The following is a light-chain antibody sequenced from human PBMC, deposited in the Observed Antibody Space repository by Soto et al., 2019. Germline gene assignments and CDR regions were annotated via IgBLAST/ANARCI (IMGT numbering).Light chain of an antibody. V-gene: IGKV3-20*01. CDR2: GAS. CDR3: QQYDSSPYT. J-gene: IGKJ2*01. Sequence: EIVLTQSPGTLSLSPGEGATLSCRASQSVSSNYLAWYEQKPGQAPRLLISGASNSATGIPDRFSGSGSGTDFTLTISRLEPEDFAVYYCQQYDSSPYTFGQGTKLEIK. CDR1: QSVSSNY.